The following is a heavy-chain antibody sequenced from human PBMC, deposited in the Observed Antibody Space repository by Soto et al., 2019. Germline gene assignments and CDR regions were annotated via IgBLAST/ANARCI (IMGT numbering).Heavy chain of an antibody. J-gene: IGHJ5*02. CDR1: GGSFNNYF. V-gene: IGHV4-34*01. CDR2: IRRSGYT. Sequence: PSETLSLTCGVYGGSFNNYFWTWVRQPPGRGLEWIGEIRRSGYTDYSPSLKSRVTISIDTSKSQFSLKLSSMTAADTAIYYCAGGIAAGWAVLAHWGQGALVTVSS. CDR3: AGGIAAGWAVLAH. D-gene: IGHD6-13*01.